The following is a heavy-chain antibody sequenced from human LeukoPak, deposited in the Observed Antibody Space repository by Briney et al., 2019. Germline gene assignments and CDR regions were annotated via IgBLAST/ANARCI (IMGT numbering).Heavy chain of an antibody. CDR2: IYNSGSN. Sequence: NPSETLSLTCTVSGGSISSDYWQWIRQPPGKGLEWIEYIYNSGSNNYNPSLKGRLTISIDTSKNQFSLKLTSVTAADTAVYYCATRGYWGKGTLVTVSS. CDR3: ATRGY. CDR1: GGSISSDY. D-gene: IGHD3-10*01. V-gene: IGHV4-59*08. J-gene: IGHJ4*02.